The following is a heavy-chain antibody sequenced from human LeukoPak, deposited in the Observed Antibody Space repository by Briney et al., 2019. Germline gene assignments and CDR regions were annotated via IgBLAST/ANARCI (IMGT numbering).Heavy chain of an antibody. CDR3: ATAGLLGDAFDI. CDR2: INPSGGST. Sequence: ASVKDSCKASGYTFTSYYMHWVRQAPGQGLEWMGIINPSGGSTSYAQRFQGRVTMTRDTSTSTVYMELSSLRSEDTAVYYCATAGLLGDAFDIWGQGTMVTVSS. V-gene: IGHV1-46*01. D-gene: IGHD1-26*01. J-gene: IGHJ3*02. CDR1: GYTFTSYY.